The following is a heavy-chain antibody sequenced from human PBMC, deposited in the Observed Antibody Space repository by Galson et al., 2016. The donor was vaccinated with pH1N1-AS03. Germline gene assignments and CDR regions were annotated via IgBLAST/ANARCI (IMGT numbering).Heavy chain of an antibody. CDR2: MNPDSGNT. CDR3: ARGVVDCCGPACSGTLRFDP. V-gene: IGHV1-8*03. CDR1: GYTFTTYD. J-gene: IGHJ5*02. D-gene: IGHD2-15*01. Sequence: SVKASCKASGYTFTTYDINWVRQAPGQGLEWMGWMNPDSGNTGYAPSFQGRVTITRDTSISTAYMELSSLRSEDTAVYYCARGVVDCCGPACSGTLRFDPWGQGTLVTVSS.